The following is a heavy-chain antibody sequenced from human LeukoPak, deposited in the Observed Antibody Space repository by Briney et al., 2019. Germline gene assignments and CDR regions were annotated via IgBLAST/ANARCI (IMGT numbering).Heavy chain of an antibody. CDR3: ARGLRAWSGYQHWFDP. D-gene: IGHD3-3*01. CDR1: GFIFSSYG. V-gene: IGHV3-30*02. J-gene: IGHJ5*02. Sequence: PGGSLRLSCAASGFIFSSYGMHWVRQAPGKGPEWVAFTRYDGSDKYYADSVKGRFTISRDNSKNTLYLQMNSLRAEDTAVYYCARGLRAWSGYQHWFDPWGQGTLVTVSS. CDR2: TRYDGSDK.